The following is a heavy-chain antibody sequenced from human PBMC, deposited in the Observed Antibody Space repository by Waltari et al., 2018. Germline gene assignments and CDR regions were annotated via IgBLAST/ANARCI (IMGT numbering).Heavy chain of an antibody. CDR1: GYTFTGYY. V-gene: IGHV1-2*02. CDR3: ARSWELNWFDP. CDR2: INPNRGGT. J-gene: IGHJ5*02. D-gene: IGHD1-26*01. Sequence: QVPLVQSGAEVKKPGASVKVSCKASGYTFTGYYMHWVRQAPGQGLEWMGWINPNRGGTNYAQKFQGRVTMTRDTSISTAYMELSRLRSDDTAVYYCARSWELNWFDPWGQGTLVTVSS.